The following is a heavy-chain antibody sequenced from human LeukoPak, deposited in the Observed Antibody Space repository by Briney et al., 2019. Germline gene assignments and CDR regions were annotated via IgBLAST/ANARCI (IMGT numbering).Heavy chain of an antibody. V-gene: IGHV4-34*01. CDR2: INHSGST. CDR3: ARVQRITMIVVVIHAGWFDP. J-gene: IGHJ5*02. CDR1: GGSFSGYY. Sequence: SETLSLTCAVYGGSFSGYYWSWIRQPPGKGLEWIGEINHSGSTNYNPSLKSRVTISVDTSKNQFSLKLSSVTAADTAVYYCARVQRITMIVVVIHAGWFDPWGQGTLVTVSS. D-gene: IGHD3-22*01.